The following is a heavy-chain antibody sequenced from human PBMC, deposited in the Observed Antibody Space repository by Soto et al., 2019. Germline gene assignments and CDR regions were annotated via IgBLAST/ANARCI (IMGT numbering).Heavy chain of an antibody. J-gene: IGHJ6*02. D-gene: IGHD3-10*01. Sequence: SETLSLTCTVSGGSVSSGGYYWTWIRQHPGKGLEWIRYIYYSGSTYYNPSLKSRVTISVDTSKNQFSLKLSSVTAADTAVYFCARVFGFGGMDVWGQGTTVTVSS. CDR3: ARVFGFGGMDV. CDR2: IYYSGST. CDR1: GGSVSSGGYY. V-gene: IGHV4-31*03.